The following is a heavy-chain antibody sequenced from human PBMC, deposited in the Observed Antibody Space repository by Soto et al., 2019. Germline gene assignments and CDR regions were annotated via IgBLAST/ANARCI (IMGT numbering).Heavy chain of an antibody. CDR1: GGTFSSYS. CDR3: ARDGGRHSGGIDY. D-gene: IGHD1-26*01. CDR2: IIPIFGTA. V-gene: IGHV1-69*01. Sequence: QVQLVQSGAEVKKPGSSVKVSCKASGGTFSSYSINWVRQAPGQGLEWMGEIIPIFGTANYAQKFQGRVTITASESTSTAYMELSSLRSEDTAVYYCARDGGRHSGGIDYWVQGTLVTVSS. J-gene: IGHJ4*02.